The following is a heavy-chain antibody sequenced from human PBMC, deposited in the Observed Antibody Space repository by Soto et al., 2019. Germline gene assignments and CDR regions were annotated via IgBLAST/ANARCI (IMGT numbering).Heavy chain of an antibody. CDR3: ARGFSHGYRYGDNDAFDI. V-gene: IGHV1-69*01. CDR1: GGTFSSYA. Sequence: QVQLVQSGAEVKKPGSSVKVSCKASGGTFSSYAISWVRQAPGQGLEWMGGIIPIFGTANYAQKFQGRVTITADESTSPAYMELSSLRSEDTAVYYCARGFSHGYRYGDNDAFDIWGKGTMVTVSS. J-gene: IGHJ3*02. D-gene: IGHD5-18*01. CDR2: IIPIFGTA.